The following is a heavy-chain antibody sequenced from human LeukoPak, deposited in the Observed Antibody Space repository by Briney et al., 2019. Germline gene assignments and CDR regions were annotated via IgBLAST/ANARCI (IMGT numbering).Heavy chain of an antibody. V-gene: IGHV1-69*13. D-gene: IGHD6-13*01. CDR1: GGTFSSYA. CDR3: ARGGAAAGTGSYYYYYMDV. CDR2: IIPIFGTA. J-gene: IGHJ6*03. Sequence: SVKVSCKASGGTFSSYAISWVRQAPGQGLEWMGGIIPIFGTANYAQKFQGRVTFTADESTSTAYMELSSLRSEDTAVYYCARGGAAAGTGSYYYYYMDVWGKGTTVTVSS.